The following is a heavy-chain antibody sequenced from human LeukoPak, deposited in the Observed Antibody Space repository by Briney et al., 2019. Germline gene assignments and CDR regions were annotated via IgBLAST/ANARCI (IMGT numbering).Heavy chain of an antibody. CDR3: ATRSSTLAAARCFDD. Sequence: ETLSLTCAVHGESFSAYFWSWIRQVPGKGPEWIGEIDHRGSSNYNPPLKSRATISVDTSKNHFSLSPTSVTAADTAVYYCATRSSTLAAARCFDDWGQGTVVTVSS. CDR1: GESFSAYF. J-gene: IGHJ4*03. CDR2: IDHRGSS. D-gene: IGHD6-6*01. V-gene: IGHV4-34*01.